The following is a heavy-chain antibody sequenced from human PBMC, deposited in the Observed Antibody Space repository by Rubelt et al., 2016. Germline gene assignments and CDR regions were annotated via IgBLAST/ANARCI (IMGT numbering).Heavy chain of an antibody. D-gene: IGHD1-14*01. CDR3: AKSTSNTITYYFDY. CDR1: GFTFSTYA. J-gene: IGHJ4*02. Sequence: EVQLVESGGGLVQPGGSLRLSCAASGFTFSTYAMSWFRQSPGKGLEWVSGISGSGGATVDADSVKGRFSVSRDNSENTLYLQRNSLRAEDTAVYYCAKSTSNTITYYFDYWGQGSLVTVSS. CDR2: ISGSGGAT. V-gene: IGHV3-23*04.